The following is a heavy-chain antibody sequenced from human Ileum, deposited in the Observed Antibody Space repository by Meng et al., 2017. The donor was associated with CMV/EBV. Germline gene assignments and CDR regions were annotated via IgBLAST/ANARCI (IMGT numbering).Heavy chain of an antibody. Sequence: QLQLQGSGPSLLPPSETLSLTCTVTGGSLTSYYWTWIRQPAGKGLEWIGRIHPTGTTDDNPSLRSRVSMSLDKSKNQFSLKLTSVTAADTAVYYCARAAARGVPVDLWGQGTLVTVSS. J-gene: IGHJ5*02. CDR3: ARAAARGVPVDL. D-gene: IGHD3-10*01. CDR2: IHPTGTT. V-gene: IGHV4-4*07. CDR1: GGSLTSYY.